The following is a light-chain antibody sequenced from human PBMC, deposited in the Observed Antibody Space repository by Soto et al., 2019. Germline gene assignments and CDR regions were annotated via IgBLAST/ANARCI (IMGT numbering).Light chain of an antibody. J-gene: IGKJ1*01. CDR3: QQYNSYPWT. Sequence: DIQMTQSPSTLSASVADRVTITCRASQSISSWLAWYQQKPGKAPKLLIYKASSLESGVPSRFSGSGSGTEFTLTISSLQPDDFATYYCQQYNSYPWTFGQGTKV. CDR2: KAS. CDR1: QSISSW. V-gene: IGKV1-5*03.